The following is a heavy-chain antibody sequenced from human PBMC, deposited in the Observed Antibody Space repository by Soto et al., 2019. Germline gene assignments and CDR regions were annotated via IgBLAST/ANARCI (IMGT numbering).Heavy chain of an antibody. Sequence: GGSLRLSCAASGFTFSTYAMSWVRQSPGKGLEWVSSISGSGSSTYYADSVKGRFTISRDNSKNTVYLQLNSLRADDAAVYYCTWRGAGSGTYYDFWSGYYRHWGQGTLVTVSS. CDR2: ISGSGSST. D-gene: IGHD3-3*01. J-gene: IGHJ4*02. CDR3: TWRGAGSGTYYDFWSGYYRH. V-gene: IGHV3-23*01. CDR1: GFTFSTYA.